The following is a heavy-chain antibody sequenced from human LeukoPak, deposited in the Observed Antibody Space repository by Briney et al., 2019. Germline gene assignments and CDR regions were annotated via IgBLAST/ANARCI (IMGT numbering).Heavy chain of an antibody. V-gene: IGHV3-23*01. CDR2: ISGSGGRT. CDR1: GCSFSNYA. D-gene: IGHD2-15*01. Sequence: GGSVRLSCAASGCSFSNYAINWVRQAAGQGLEWIAGISGSGGRTYYADSVQGRFTITRDNSKYTVYLQMNSLRASDTVVYYCVRDRVSRVGGSGSARSAEYFEHWGQGTPVTVSS. J-gene: IGHJ1*01. CDR3: VRDRVSRVGGSGSARSAEYFEH.